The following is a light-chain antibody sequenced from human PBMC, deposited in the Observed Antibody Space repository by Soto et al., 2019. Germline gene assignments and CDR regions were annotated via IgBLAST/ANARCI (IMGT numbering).Light chain of an antibody. CDR3: GTWDSTLSAVV. J-gene: IGLJ2*01. CDR1: SSNIGNNY. CDR2: ENN. Sequence: QSVLTQPPSVSAAPGQKFTISCSGSSSNIGNNYVSWYQQLPGTAPKLLIYENNKRPSGIPDRFSGSKSGTSATLGITGLQTGDEADYYCGTWDSTLSAVVFGGGTKLTGL. V-gene: IGLV1-51*02.